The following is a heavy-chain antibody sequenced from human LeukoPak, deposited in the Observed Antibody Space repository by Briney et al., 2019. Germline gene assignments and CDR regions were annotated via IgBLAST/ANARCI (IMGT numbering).Heavy chain of an antibody. V-gene: IGHV3-23*01. J-gene: IGHJ4*02. CDR1: GFTFSSYA. CDR3: AKTLGGWFGELTYFDY. Sequence: PGGSLRLSCAASGFTFSSYAMSWVRQAPGKGLEWVSAISGSGGSTYYADSVKGRFTISRDNSKNTLYLQMNSLRAEDTAVYYCAKTLGGWFGELTYFDYWGQGTLVTVSS. D-gene: IGHD3-10*01. CDR2: ISGSGGST.